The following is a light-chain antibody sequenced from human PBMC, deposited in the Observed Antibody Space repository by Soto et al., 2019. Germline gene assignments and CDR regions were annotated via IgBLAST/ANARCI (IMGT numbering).Light chain of an antibody. CDR2: GAS. V-gene: IGKV3-20*01. CDR3: QQYGSSPPRT. CDR1: QSVSSSY. J-gene: IGKJ1*01. Sequence: EIVLTQSPGTLSLSPGERATLSCRASQSVSSSYLAWYQQKPGQAPRLLIYGASSTATGIPDRFSGGGSGTDFTLTISRLEPEDFAVYYCQQYGSSPPRTFGQGTKVEVK.